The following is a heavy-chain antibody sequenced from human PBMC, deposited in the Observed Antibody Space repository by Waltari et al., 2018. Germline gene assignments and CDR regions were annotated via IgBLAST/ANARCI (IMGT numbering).Heavy chain of an antibody. Sequence: QVQLVESGGGVVQPGRSLRLSCAASGFTFSSYAMHWVRQAPGKGREWVAVISYDGSNKYYADSVKGRFTISRDNSKNTLYLQMNSLRAEDTAVYYCARGRGAYYYYYMDVWGKGTTVTVSS. D-gene: IGHD3-10*01. J-gene: IGHJ6*03. CDR2: ISYDGSNK. CDR1: GFTFSSYA. CDR3: ARGRGAYYYYYMDV. V-gene: IGHV3-30-3*01.